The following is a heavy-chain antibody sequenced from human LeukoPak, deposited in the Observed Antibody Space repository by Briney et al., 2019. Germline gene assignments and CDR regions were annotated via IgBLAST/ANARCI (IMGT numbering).Heavy chain of an antibody. CDR2: INPNDGDT. V-gene: IGHV1-2*02. Sequence: GASVTVSCTASGYTFTDYYMHWVRRAPGQGFEWMGWINPNDGDTNYAQKFQGRVTMTRDTSISTAHMEVSRLRSDDTAVYYCARANFLYCSSSTCLFDYWGQGTLVTVSS. J-gene: IGHJ4*02. CDR3: ARANFLYCSSSTCLFDY. CDR1: GYTFTDYY. D-gene: IGHD2-2*01.